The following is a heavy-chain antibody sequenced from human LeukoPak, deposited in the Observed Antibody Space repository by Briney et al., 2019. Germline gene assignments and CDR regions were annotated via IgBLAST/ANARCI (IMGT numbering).Heavy chain of an antibody. V-gene: IGHV4-59*01. Sequence: SETLSLTCTVSGDSISSWYWSWIRQPPGKGLEWIGYIYYSGTTYYNPSLKSRVSISFDTSKNQFSLKLSSVTAADTAVYYCARDFGGYCSSTSCSDAFDIWGQGTMVTVSS. CDR1: GDSISSWY. CDR2: IYYSGTT. CDR3: ARDFGGYCSSTSCSDAFDI. D-gene: IGHD2-2*01. J-gene: IGHJ3*02.